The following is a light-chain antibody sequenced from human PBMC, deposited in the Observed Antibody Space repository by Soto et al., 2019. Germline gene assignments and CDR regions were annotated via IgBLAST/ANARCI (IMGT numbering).Light chain of an antibody. CDR2: GAS. CDR1: QSVSSN. CDR3: QQRSNWPIT. J-gene: IGKJ5*01. Sequence: EIVMTQSPATLSVSPGERATLSCRASQSVSSNLAWYQQKPGQAPRLPFYGASTRATGIPARFSGSGSGTDFTLTISSLEPEDFAVYYCQQRSNWPITFGQGTRLEIK. V-gene: IGKV3-15*01.